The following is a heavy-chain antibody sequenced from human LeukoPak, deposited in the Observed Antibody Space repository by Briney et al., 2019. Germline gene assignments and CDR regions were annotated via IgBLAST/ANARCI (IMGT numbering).Heavy chain of an antibody. CDR2: IYYSGST. V-gene: IGHV4-39*07. D-gene: IGHD2-2*01. CDR1: GGSISSSSYY. Sequence: SSETLSLTCTVSGGSISSSSYYWGWIRQPPGKGLEWIGSIYYSGSTYYNPSLKSRVTISVDTSKNQFSLKLSSVTAADTAVYYCAREGPAAVYYYYYYMDVWGQGTTVTVSS. J-gene: IGHJ6*03. CDR3: AREGPAAVYYYYYYMDV.